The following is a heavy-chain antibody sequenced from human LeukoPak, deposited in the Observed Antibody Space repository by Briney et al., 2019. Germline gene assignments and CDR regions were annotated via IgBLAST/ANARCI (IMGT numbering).Heavy chain of an antibody. CDR1: GGSISSSSYY. V-gene: IGHV4-39*07. J-gene: IGHJ4*02. CDR2: IYYSGST. D-gene: IGHD6-19*01. CDR3: ARVRYSSGWSFDY. Sequence: SETLSLTCTVSGGSISSSSYYWGWIRQPPGKGLEWIGSIYYSGSTYYNPSLKSRVTISVDTSKNQFSLKLSSVTAADTAVYYCARVRYSSGWSFDYWGQGTLVTVSS.